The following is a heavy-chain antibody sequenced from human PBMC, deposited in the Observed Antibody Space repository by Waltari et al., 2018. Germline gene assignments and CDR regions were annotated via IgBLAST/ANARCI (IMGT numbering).Heavy chain of an antibody. V-gene: IGHV5-51*01. D-gene: IGHD5-18*01. CDR1: GYSFTRYW. Sequence: EVQLVQSGAELKKPGESLKISCEGSGYSFTRYWIGWVRQMPGKGLEWKGVRFPGDSNTRYSPAVQGQVTISVDNSITTAYLQWSSLKASDTAIYFCARQPLHSYGIRHFDYWGQGTPVTVS. CDR2: RFPGDSNT. CDR3: ARQPLHSYGIRHFDY. J-gene: IGHJ4*02.